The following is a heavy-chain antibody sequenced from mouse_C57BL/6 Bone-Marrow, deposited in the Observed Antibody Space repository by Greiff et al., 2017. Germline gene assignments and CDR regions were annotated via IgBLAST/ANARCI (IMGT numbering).Heavy chain of an antibody. J-gene: IGHJ2*01. D-gene: IGHD2-5*01. Sequence: VQLQQPGTELVKPGASVKLPCKASGYTFTSYWMHWVKQRPGQGLEWIGNINPSNGGTNYNEKFKSKATLTVDKSSSTAYMQLSSLTSEDSAVYYCARKDYSNFYYCDYWGQGTTLTVSS. CDR2: INPSNGGT. CDR3: ARKDYSNFYYCDY. V-gene: IGHV1-53*01. CDR1: GYTFTSYW.